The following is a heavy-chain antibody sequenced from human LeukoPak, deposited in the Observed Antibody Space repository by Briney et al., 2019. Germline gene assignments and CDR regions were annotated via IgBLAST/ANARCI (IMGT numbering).Heavy chain of an antibody. D-gene: IGHD1-26*01. CDR1: GYTFTSYG. Sequence: SVKVSCKASGYTFTSYGISWVRQAPGQGLEWMGGIIPIFGTANYAQKFQGRVTITADESTSTAYMELSSLRSEDTAVYYCARDDSGSYSNWGQGTLVTVSS. V-gene: IGHV1-69*13. CDR2: IIPIFGTA. J-gene: IGHJ4*02. CDR3: ARDDSGSYSN.